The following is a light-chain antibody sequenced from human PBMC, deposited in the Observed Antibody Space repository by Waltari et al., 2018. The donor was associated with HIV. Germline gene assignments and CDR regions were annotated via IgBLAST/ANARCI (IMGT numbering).Light chain of an antibody. CDR3: AAWDDSLNGLWV. V-gene: IGLV1-44*01. Sequence: QSVLTQPPSASGTPGQRVTISCSGSSSNFGSNTVNGSQQLPGTAPKPLIYSNLQRPSGVPDRFSGSKSGTSASLAISGLQSDDEADYYCAAWDDSLNGLWVFGGGTKLTVL. CDR1: SSNFGSNT. J-gene: IGLJ3*02. CDR2: SNL.